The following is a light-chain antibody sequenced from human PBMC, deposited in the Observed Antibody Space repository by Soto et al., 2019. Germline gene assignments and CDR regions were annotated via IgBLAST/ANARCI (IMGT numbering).Light chain of an antibody. V-gene: IGKV1-5*03. CDR3: QQYNSYPFT. Sequence: DIQMTQSPSTLSASIGDRVTITCRARQSVSSWLAWYQQKPGEAPKFLIYKASSLEIGVPSRFSGSGSGTEFTLTISSLQPDDFATYYCQQYNSYPFTFGPGTKVDI. CDR1: QSVSSW. CDR2: KAS. J-gene: IGKJ3*01.